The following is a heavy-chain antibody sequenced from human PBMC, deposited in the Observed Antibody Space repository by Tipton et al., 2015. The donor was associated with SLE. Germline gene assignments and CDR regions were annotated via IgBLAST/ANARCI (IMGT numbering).Heavy chain of an antibody. V-gene: IGHV3-23*01. Sequence: SLRLSCVASGFTFSDYSISWGRQAPGKGLQWVSTVTTDGFHTYYADSVKGRFTVSRDNSKNTVWLQMNILEADDSAIYYCSKETARGFWYFDLWGRGTLVTVSS. CDR1: GFTFSDYS. CDR2: VTTDGFHT. CDR3: SKETARGFWYFDL. J-gene: IGHJ2*01. D-gene: IGHD2-21*02.